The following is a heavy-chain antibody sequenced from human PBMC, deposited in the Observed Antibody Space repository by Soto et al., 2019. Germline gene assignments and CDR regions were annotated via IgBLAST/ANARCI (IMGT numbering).Heavy chain of an antibody. Sequence: EVQLVESGGGLVKPGGSLRLSCAASGFAFSNAWMSWVRQAPGKGLEWVGRIKSKTDGGTTDYAAPVKGRFTISRDDSKNTLYLQMNSLKTEDTAVYYCTTYYGDYNYSYGMDVWGQGTTVTVSS. D-gene: IGHD4-17*01. CDR3: TTYYGDYNYSYGMDV. CDR1: GFAFSNAW. V-gene: IGHV3-15*01. CDR2: IKSKTDGGTT. J-gene: IGHJ6*02.